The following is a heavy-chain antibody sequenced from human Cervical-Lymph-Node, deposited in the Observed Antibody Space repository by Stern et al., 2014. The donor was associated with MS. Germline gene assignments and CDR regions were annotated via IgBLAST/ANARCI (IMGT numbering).Heavy chain of an antibody. D-gene: IGHD6-13*01. CDR2: ISSSSSYI. CDR3: ARDAAAVRRPYYFDY. J-gene: IGHJ4*02. Sequence: EVQLVESGGGLVTPGGSLRLSCAASGFTFSSYSMNWVRQAPGKGLEWVSSISSSSSYIYYADSVKGRFTISRDNAKNSLYLQMNSLRAEDTAVYYCARDAAAVRRPYYFDYWGQGTLVTVSS. V-gene: IGHV3-21*01. CDR1: GFTFSSYS.